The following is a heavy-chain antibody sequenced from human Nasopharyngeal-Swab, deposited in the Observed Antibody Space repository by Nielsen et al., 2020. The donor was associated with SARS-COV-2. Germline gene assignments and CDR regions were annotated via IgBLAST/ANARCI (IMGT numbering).Heavy chain of an antibody. J-gene: IGHJ4*02. V-gene: IGHV3-7*03. Sequence: GESLKISCAASGFTSSDYWMSWVRQAPGKGLEWVANISPDGSDGQYVDSVRGRLTISRDNAKNSLYLQMSSLRAEDTAVYYCAGGNSADHWGQGTLVTVSS. CDR2: ISPDGSDG. CDR3: AGGNSADH. CDR1: GFTSSDYW. D-gene: IGHD4-23*01.